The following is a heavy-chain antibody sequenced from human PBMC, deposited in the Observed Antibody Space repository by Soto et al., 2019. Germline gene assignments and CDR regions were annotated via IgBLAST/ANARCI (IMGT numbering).Heavy chain of an antibody. CDR3: ARHTDYDSSGFDY. CDR2: IYPGDSDT. D-gene: IGHD3-22*01. J-gene: IGHJ4*02. CDR1: GFSFASNW. Sequence: PGESLKISCKDSGFSFASNWIAWVRQMPGKGLEWMGIIYPGDSDTTYSPSFEGQVTISADKTMNTAYLQWSSLKASDTAMYYCARHTDYDSSGFDYWGQGTLVTVSS. V-gene: IGHV5-51*01.